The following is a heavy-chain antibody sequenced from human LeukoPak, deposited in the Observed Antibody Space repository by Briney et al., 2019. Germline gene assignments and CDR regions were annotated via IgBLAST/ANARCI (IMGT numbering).Heavy chain of an antibody. Sequence: ASVKVSCKASGYTFTGYYMHWVRQAPGQGLEWMGWINPNSGGTNYAQKFQGRVTMTRDTSISTAHMELSRLRSDDTAVYYCARESGYYYGSCNYWGQGTLVTVSS. CDR1: GYTFTGYY. CDR2: INPNSGGT. D-gene: IGHD3-10*01. J-gene: IGHJ4*02. V-gene: IGHV1-2*02. CDR3: ARESGYYYGSCNY.